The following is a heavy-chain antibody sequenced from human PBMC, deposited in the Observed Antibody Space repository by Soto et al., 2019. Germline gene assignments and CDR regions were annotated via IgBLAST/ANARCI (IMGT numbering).Heavy chain of an antibody. CDR1: GGSISSGDYY. CDR3: ARDAYSDSGTKAFQI. CDR2: IYHSGST. V-gene: IGHV4-31*03. J-gene: IGHJ3*02. Sequence: QVQLQESGPGLVKPSQTLSLTCTVSGGSISSGDYYWSWIRQHPGKGLEWIGYIYHSGSTYCNPSLKSRVTISVDTSKNQFSLKLSSVTAADTAVYFCARDAYSDSGTKAFQIWGQGTMVTVSS. D-gene: IGHD3-10*01.